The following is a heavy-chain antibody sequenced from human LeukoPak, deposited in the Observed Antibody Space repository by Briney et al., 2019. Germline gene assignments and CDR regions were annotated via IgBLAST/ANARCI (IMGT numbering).Heavy chain of an antibody. CDR1: EFTFGDYA. CDR3: TRVHYYDSSGYYPFDY. Sequence: GGSLRLSCTASEFTFGDYAMSWVRQAPGKGLEWVGFIRSKAYGGTTEYAASVKGRFTISRDDSKSIAYLQMNSLKTEDTAVYYCTRVHYYDSSGYYPFDYWGQGTLVTVSS. J-gene: IGHJ4*02. V-gene: IGHV3-49*04. CDR2: IRSKAYGGTT. D-gene: IGHD3-22*01.